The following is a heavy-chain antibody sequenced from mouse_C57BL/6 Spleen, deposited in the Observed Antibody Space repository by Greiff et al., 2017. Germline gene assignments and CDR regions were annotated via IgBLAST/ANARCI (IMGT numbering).Heavy chain of an antibody. Sequence: VQLQQSGPELVKPGASVKISCTASGYTFTADYINWGKMRPGQGLEWIGWSFPGSGSTCYNEKFKGKATLTVDKSSSTAYMLLSSLTSEDSAVYFCARSGSNYWYFDVWGTGTTVTVSS. V-gene: IGHV1-75*01. CDR2: SFPGSGST. J-gene: IGHJ1*03. D-gene: IGHD4-1*01. CDR3: ARSGSNYWYFDV. CDR1: GYTFTADY.